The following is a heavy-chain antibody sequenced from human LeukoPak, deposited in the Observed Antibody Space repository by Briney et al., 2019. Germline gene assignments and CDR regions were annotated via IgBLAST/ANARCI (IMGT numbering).Heavy chain of an antibody. J-gene: IGHJ4*02. Sequence: GGSLRLSCAASGFTFSSYSMNWVRQAPGKGLEWVSYISSASNTIYYADSVKGRFTISRDNAKNSLYLQMNSLRAEDTAVYYCARDRLRIAAAATYWGQGTLVTVSS. D-gene: IGHD6-13*01. CDR1: GFTFSSYS. V-gene: IGHV3-48*01. CDR3: ARDRLRIAAAATY. CDR2: ISSASNTI.